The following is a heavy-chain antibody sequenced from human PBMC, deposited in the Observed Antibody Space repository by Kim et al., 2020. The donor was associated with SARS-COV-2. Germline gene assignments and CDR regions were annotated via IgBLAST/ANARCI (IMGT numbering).Heavy chain of an antibody. J-gene: IGHJ5*02. D-gene: IGHD4-17*01. V-gene: IGHV4-39*01. Sequence: TPSLKGQVTLSVETAKNQFSLKLSSVTAADTAVYYCAGTTTVVRNWFDPWGQGTLVTVSS. CDR3: AGTTTVVRNWFDP.